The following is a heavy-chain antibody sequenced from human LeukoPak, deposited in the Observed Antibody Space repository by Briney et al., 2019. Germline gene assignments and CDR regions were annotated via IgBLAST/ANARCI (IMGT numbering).Heavy chain of an antibody. CDR1: GYSFASYW. D-gene: IGHD3-22*01. J-gene: IGHJ4*02. Sequence: GESLKISCKGSGYSFASYWIGWVRQMPGKGVEWMVIIYPGDSDTRYSPSFQGQVTISADKSISTAYLQWSSLKASDTAMYYCAITPNYYDSSGYYQIFDYWGQGTLVTVSS. CDR2: IYPGDSDT. V-gene: IGHV5-51*01. CDR3: AITPNYYDSSGYYQIFDY.